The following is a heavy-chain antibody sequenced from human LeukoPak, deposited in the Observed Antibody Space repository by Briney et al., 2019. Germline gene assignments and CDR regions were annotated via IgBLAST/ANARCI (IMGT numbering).Heavy chain of an antibody. D-gene: IGHD4-23*01. Sequence: SETLSLTCTVSGASIRSYFWSWIRQPPGKGLEWIGYIYYSGTTNHNPSLKSRVTISVDTSKNQFSLNLSSVTAADTAVYYCARIEDYGGNSVNYWGQGTLVTVSS. CDR1: GASIRSYF. V-gene: IGHV4-59*01. CDR3: ARIEDYGGNSVNY. J-gene: IGHJ4*02. CDR2: IYYSGTT.